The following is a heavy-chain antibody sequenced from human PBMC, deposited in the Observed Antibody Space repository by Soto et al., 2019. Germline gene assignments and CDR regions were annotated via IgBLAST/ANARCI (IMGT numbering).Heavy chain of an antibody. Sequence: SETLSLTCTGSGGSISSYYWSWIRPPPGKGMEWIGYIYYSGNTNYEPNLKSRVTISVDTSKSQFYLKLSSVTAADTAVYYCASTEVEPCRGDAFDIWGQGTMVTVSS. D-gene: IGHD2-2*01. V-gene: IGHV4-59*08. CDR3: ASTEVEPCRGDAFDI. J-gene: IGHJ3*02. CDR1: GGSISSYY. CDR2: IYYSGNT.